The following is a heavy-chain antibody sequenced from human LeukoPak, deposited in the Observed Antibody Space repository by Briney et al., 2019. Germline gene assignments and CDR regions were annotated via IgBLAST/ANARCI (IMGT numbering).Heavy chain of an antibody. J-gene: IGHJ4*02. CDR1: GFTFSSYA. Sequence: PGGSLRLSCAASGFTFSSYAMSWVRQAPARGLEWVSSLRGDGSTFYADSVKGRFTLSRDESRNTVYFQLNSLRVEDTAVYYCAKASWASNGDAVLWGQGTLVTVFS. CDR3: AKASWASNGDAVL. CDR2: LRGDGST. V-gene: IGHV3-23*01. D-gene: IGHD1-1*01.